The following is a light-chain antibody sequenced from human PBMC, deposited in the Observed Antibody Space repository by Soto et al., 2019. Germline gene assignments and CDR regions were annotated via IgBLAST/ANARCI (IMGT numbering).Light chain of an antibody. CDR2: GND. CDR1: TSNIGNNF. Sequence: QSVLTQPPSVSAAPGQKVTITCSGSTSNIGNNFVSWYQQFPGTAPKLLIHGNDKRPSGIPDRFSGSKSGTSATLGITGLQTGDEADYYCGTWDTGLSAERYVFGTGTKVTVL. J-gene: IGLJ1*01. V-gene: IGLV1-51*01. CDR3: GTWDTGLSAERYV.